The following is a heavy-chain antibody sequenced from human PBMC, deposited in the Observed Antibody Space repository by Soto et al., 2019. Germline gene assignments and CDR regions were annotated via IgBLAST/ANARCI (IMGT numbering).Heavy chain of an antibody. CDR2: IWYDGSNK. Sequence: VGSLRLSCAASGFTFSSYGMHWVRQAPGKGLEWVAVIWYDGSNKYYADSVKGRFTISRDNSKNTLYLQMNSLRAEDTAVYYCARNTIYCSSTSCHRPFYYYYGMDVWGQGTTVTVSS. D-gene: IGHD2-2*01. CDR3: ARNTIYCSSTSCHRPFYYYYGMDV. J-gene: IGHJ6*02. V-gene: IGHV3-33*01. CDR1: GFTFSSYG.